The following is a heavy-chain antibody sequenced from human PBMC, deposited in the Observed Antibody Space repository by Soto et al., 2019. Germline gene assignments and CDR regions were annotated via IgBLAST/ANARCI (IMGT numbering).Heavy chain of an antibody. J-gene: IGHJ4*02. Sequence: QVQLVQSGAEVKKPGASVKVSCKASGYTFTSYDINWVRQATGQGLEWMGWMNPNGGNTGYAQKFKGRVTITTNTPISTAYIELSSRRSEDTAVYYCARRAFYDYILWGQGTLVTVSS. D-gene: IGHD3-16*01. CDR2: MNPNGGNT. V-gene: IGHV1-8*01. CDR3: ARRAFYDYIL. CDR1: GYTFTSYD.